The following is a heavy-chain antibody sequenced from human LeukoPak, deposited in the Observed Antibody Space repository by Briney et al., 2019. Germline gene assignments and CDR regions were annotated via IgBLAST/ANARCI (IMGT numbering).Heavy chain of an antibody. V-gene: IGHV1-46*01. Sequence: ASVKVSCKASGYTFTSYYMHWVRQAPGQGLEWMGIINPSGGSTSYAQKFQGRVTITRNTSISTAYMELSSLRSEDTAVYYCARALTMVRGVIGYWGQGTLVTVSS. D-gene: IGHD3-10*01. CDR3: ARALTMVRGVIGY. CDR1: GYTFTSYY. CDR2: INPSGGST. J-gene: IGHJ4*02.